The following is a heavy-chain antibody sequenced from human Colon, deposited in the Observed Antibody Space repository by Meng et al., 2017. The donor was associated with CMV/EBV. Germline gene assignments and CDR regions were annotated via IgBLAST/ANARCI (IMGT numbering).Heavy chain of an antibody. CDR1: GFTFKDFD. Sequence: GESLKISCSASGFTFKDFDMTWVRQAPGKGLEWVSSISGSGSTTYYADSVKGRFTISRDNAENALYLQMNSLRPEDTAVYYCAREADDSWRYFDHWGQGTLVTVSS. J-gene: IGHJ4*02. CDR3: AREADDSWRYFDH. CDR2: ISGSGSTT. V-gene: IGHV3-69-1*01. D-gene: IGHD3-3*01.